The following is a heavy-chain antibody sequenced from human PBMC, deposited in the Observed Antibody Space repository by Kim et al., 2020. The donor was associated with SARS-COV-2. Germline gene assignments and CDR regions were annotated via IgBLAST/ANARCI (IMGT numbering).Heavy chain of an antibody. Sequence: GGSLRLSCAASGFTFSSYGMHWVRQAPGKGLEWVAVISYDGSNKYYADSVKGRFTISRDNSKNTLYLQMNSLRAEDTAVYYCARAPFTMVRGVITNAFDIWGQGTMVTVSS. V-gene: IGHV3-33*05. CDR3: ARAPFTMVRGVITNAFDI. D-gene: IGHD3-10*01. CDR1: GFTFSSYG. J-gene: IGHJ3*02. CDR2: ISYDGSNK.